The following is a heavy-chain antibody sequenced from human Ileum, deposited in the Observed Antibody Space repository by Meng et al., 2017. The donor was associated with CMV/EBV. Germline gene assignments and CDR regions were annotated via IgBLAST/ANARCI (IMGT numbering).Heavy chain of an antibody. V-gene: IGHV1-2*02. D-gene: IGHD1-26*01. CDR1: GYSFTAYY. J-gene: IGHJ4*02. CDR3: TRGGAGNPDK. CDR2: NNPHTGDT. Sequence: QGQLVQSGTEVKKPGASAQVSCTASGYSFTAYYMHWVRQAPGQGLEWMGWNNPHTGDTNYAQNFQGRVAMTRDTSSNTVYMDLSRLTSDDTAVYYCTRGGAGNPDKWGQGTLVTVSS.